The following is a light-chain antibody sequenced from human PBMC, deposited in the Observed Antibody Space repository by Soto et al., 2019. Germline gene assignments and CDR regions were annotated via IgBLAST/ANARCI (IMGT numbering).Light chain of an antibody. V-gene: IGKV3-20*01. CDR1: QSVRRSY. J-gene: IGKJ2*01. Sequence: IVWTQSPGTLSLSPGQRATLSCRARQSVRRSYLAWYQQKPGQAPRLLIYGASSRATGIPDRFSGSGSGTDFTLTSSRLDPEEFAVYYCQQDGSAPHTFGQGTQREIK. CDR3: QQDGSAPHT. CDR2: GAS.